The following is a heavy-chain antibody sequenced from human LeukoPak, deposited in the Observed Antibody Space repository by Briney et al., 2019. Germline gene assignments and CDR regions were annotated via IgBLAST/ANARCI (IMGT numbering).Heavy chain of an antibody. CDR2: ISSSSSTI. Sequence: GRSLRLSCAASGFTFSSYAMPWVRQAPGKGLEWVSYISSSSSTIYYADSVKGRFTISRDNAKNSLYLQMNSLRDEDTAVYYCARDRHDYGDNGDYWGQGTLVTVSS. D-gene: IGHD4-17*01. CDR3: ARDRHDYGDNGDY. J-gene: IGHJ4*02. CDR1: GFTFSSYA. V-gene: IGHV3-48*02.